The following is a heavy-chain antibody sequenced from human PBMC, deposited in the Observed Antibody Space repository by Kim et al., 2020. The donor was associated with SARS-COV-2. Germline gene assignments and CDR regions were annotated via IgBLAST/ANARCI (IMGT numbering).Heavy chain of an antibody. CDR2: ISSSGSTI. J-gene: IGHJ4*02. CDR1: GFTFSSYE. CDR3: ARVLGDYGEFYFDY. D-gene: IGHD4-17*01. Sequence: GGSLRLSCAASGFTFSSYEMNWVRQAPGKGLEWVSYISSSGSTIYYADSVKGRFTISRDNAKNSLYLQMNSLRSEDTAVYYCARVLGDYGEFYFDYWGQGTLVTVSS. V-gene: IGHV3-48*03.